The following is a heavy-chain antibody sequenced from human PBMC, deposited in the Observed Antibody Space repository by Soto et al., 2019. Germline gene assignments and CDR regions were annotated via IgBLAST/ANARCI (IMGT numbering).Heavy chain of an antibody. CDR3: ARRLSDGSGGYFPEF. J-gene: IGHJ4*01. V-gene: IGHV4-59*01. CDR1: GGSINSYY. CDR2: IYYSGST. Sequence: SETLSLTCTVSGGSINSYYWSWIRQPPGKGLEWIGHIYYSGSTTYNPSLKSRVTISVDTSKNQFSLKLSSVTAADTAVYYCARRLSDGSGGYFPEFWGHGTLVTVSS. D-gene: IGHD3-10*01.